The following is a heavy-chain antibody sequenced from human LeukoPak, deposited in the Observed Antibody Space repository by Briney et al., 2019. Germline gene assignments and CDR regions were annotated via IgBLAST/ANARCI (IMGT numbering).Heavy chain of an antibody. D-gene: IGHD3-10*01. CDR2: VDNDGSST. V-gene: IGHV3-74*01. J-gene: IGHJ3*02. CDR3: ARGGVGTFDI. Sequence: SGGSLRLSCAASGFTFSSYRIHWIRQAPGKGLVWVSHVDNDGSSTSYADSVKGRFTISRDNAKNTLYLQMNSLRAEDTAVYYCARGGVGTFDIWGQGTMVTVSS. CDR1: GFTFSSYR.